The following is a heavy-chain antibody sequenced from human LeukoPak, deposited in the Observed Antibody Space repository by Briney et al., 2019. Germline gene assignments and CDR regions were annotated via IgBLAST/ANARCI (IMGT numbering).Heavy chain of an antibody. CDR2: INPSSGDT. J-gene: IGHJ4*02. D-gene: IGHD2-21*02. Sequence: ASEKVSCKASGYTFTSYYLHWVRQAPGQGLEWMGWINPSSGDTKLAQTFQGRVTMTRDASITTAYLELSSLRSDDTAIFFCVRDKVTADYWGQGTLVTLCS. CDR3: VRDKVTADY. CDR1: GYTFTSYY. V-gene: IGHV1-2*02.